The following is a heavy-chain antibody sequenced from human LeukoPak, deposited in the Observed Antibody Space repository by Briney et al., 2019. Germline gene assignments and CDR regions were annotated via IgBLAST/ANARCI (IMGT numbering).Heavy chain of an antibody. J-gene: IGHJ4*02. CDR2: IYYSGST. V-gene: IGHV4-39*01. CDR1: GGXISSSSLH. Sequence: PSETLSLTCIVSGGXISSSSLHWGWLRQPPGKGLEWIGSIYYSGSTYYNPSLKSRVTISVDTSKNQFSLKLSSVTAADTAVYYCARRYYGSSSFDYWGQGTLVTVSS. D-gene: IGHD3-10*01. CDR3: ARRYYGSSSFDY.